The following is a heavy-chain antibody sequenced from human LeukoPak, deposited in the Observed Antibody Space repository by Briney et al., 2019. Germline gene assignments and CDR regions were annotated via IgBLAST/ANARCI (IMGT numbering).Heavy chain of an antibody. Sequence: ASVKVSCKASGYTFTSYDINWVRPASGQGLEWMGWMNPNSGNTASAQKFQGRVTMTTNTSISTAYMELTGLRSEDTAMYFCARKGLLGSGKPWFDPWGQGTLVTVSS. V-gene: IGHV1-8*01. D-gene: IGHD2-15*01. CDR3: ARKGLLGSGKPWFDP. J-gene: IGHJ5*02. CDR1: GYTFTSYD. CDR2: MNPNSGNT.